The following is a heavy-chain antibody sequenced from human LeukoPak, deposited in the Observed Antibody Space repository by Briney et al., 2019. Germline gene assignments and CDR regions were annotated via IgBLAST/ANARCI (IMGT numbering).Heavy chain of an antibody. D-gene: IGHD2-15*01. J-gene: IGHJ4*02. CDR3: ARTEYCSGGSCYSHFDY. CDR2: ISYDGSNK. CDR1: GFTFSSYA. Sequence: GRSLRLSCAASGFTFSSYAMHWVRQAPGKGLEWVAVISYDGSNKYYADSVKGRFTISRDNSKNTLYLQMNSLRAEDTAVYYCARTEYCSGGSCYSHFDYWGQGTLVAVSS. V-gene: IGHV3-30*04.